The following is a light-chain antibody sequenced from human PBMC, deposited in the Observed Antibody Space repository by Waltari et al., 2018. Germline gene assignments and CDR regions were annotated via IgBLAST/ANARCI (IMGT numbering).Light chain of an antibody. V-gene: IGKV4-1*01. Sequence: DIVMTQSPDSLAVSLGERATIHCKSSQPVLYSANNKNYLAWYQQKPGQPPKLLMYLASTRESGVPDRFSGSGSGTDFTLTISSLQAEDVAVYYCHQFYVAPHTFGQGTRLVIK. J-gene: IGKJ2*01. CDR2: LAS. CDR1: QPVLYSANNKNY. CDR3: HQFYVAPHT.